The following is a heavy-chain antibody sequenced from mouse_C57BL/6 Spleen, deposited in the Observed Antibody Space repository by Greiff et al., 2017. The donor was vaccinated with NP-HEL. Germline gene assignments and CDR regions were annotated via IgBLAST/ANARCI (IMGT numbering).Heavy chain of an antibody. D-gene: IGHD1-1*01. V-gene: IGHV1-50*01. CDR3: ARVHYYYGSRSKAMDY. CDR2: IDPSDSYT. CDR1: GYTFTSYW. J-gene: IGHJ4*01. Sequence: QVQLQQSGAELVKPGASVKLSCKASGYTFTSYWMQWVKQRPGQGLEWIGEIDPSDSYTNYNQKFKGKATLTVDTSSSTAYMQLSSLTSEDSAVYYCARVHYYYGSRSKAMDYWGQGTSVTVSS.